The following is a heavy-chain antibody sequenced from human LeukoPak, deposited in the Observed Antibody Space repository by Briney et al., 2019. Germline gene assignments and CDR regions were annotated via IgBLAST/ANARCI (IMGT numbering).Heavy chain of an antibody. CDR1: GGSISSSSYY. V-gene: IGHV4-39*01. Sequence: SETLSLTCTVSGGSISSSSYYWGWIRQPPRKGLEWIGSIYYSGSTYYNPSLKSRVTISLDTSKNQFSLKLSSVTAADTGVFYCARGSYDILTGDSSFGEDWGQGTLVTVSS. J-gene: IGHJ4*02. CDR3: ARGSYDILTGDSSFGED. D-gene: IGHD3-9*01. CDR2: IYYSGST.